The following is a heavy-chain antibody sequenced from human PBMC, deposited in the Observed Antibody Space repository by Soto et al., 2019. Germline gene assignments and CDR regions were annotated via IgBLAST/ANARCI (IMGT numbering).Heavy chain of an antibody. CDR1: GYSFTRYC. CDR3: AMVDVYVTPSPQDV. V-gene: IGHV1-18*01. CDR2: INTYNGNT. D-gene: IGHD3-16*01. J-gene: IGHJ6*02. Sequence: ASVKVSCKASGYSFTRYCIAWARQATGQGLEWMGWINTYNGNTNYAQNLQGRVTLTTDTSTSTAYMELTSLRSNDTAIYYCAMVDVYVTPSPQDVWGQGTTVT.